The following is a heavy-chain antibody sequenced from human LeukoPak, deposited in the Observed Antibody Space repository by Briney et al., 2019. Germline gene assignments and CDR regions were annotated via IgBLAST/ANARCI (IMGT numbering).Heavy chain of an antibody. D-gene: IGHD1-1*01. CDR1: GGSISSGDYY. Sequence: SQTLSLTCTVSGGSISSGDYYWSWIRQPPGKGLEWIGYIYYSGSTYYNPSLKSRVTISVDTSKNQFSLKLSSVTAADTAVYYCARALSGTTEVGNWFDPWGQGTLVTVSS. CDR2: IYYSGST. CDR3: ARALSGTTEVGNWFDP. V-gene: IGHV4-30-4*08. J-gene: IGHJ5*02.